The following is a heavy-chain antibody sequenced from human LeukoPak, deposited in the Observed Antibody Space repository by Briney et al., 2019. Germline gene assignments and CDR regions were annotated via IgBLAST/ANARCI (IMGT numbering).Heavy chain of an antibody. Sequence: TSQTLSLTCTVSGGSISRGVYYWSWIRQHTGTGLEWIGYIYHSGSTYYNPSLKSRVTISVDTSKNQFSLKLSSVTAADTAVYYCARVVVVAATDYGMDVWGKGTTVTVSS. J-gene: IGHJ6*04. CDR1: GGSISRGVYY. CDR3: ARVVVVAATDYGMDV. V-gene: IGHV4-31*03. CDR2: IYHSGST. D-gene: IGHD2-15*01.